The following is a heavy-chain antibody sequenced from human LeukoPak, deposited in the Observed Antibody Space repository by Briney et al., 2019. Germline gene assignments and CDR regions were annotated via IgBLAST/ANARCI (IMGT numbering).Heavy chain of an antibody. CDR1: GGSISSSSYY. Sequence: PSETLSLTCTVSGGSISSSSYYWGWIRQPPGKGLEWIGSIYYSGSTYYNPSLKSRVTISVDTSKNQFSLKLSSVTAADTAVYYCARGSRYDFWSGYYFDYWGQGTLVTVSS. J-gene: IGHJ4*02. D-gene: IGHD3-3*01. CDR3: ARGSRYDFWSGYYFDY. CDR2: IYYSGST. V-gene: IGHV4-39*01.